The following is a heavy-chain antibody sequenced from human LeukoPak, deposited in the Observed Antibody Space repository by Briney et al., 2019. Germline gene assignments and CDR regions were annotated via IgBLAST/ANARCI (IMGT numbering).Heavy chain of an antibody. CDR3: AHRWVGSSWYWVYFDY. CDR1: GFSLSTSGVG. CDR2: IYWDDDK. D-gene: IGHD6-13*01. J-gene: IGHJ4*02. V-gene: IGHV2-5*02. Sequence: SGPTLVKPTQTLTLTCTFSGFSLSTSGVGVGWIRQPPGNALEWLALIYWDDDKRYSPSLKSRLTITKDTSRNQVVLTMTNMDPVDTATYYCAHRWVGSSWYWVYFDYWGQGTLVTVSS.